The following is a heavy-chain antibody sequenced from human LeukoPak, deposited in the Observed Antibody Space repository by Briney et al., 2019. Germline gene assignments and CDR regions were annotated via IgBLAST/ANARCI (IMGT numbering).Heavy chain of an antibody. CDR2: IYPGDSDT. Sequence: GESLKISCKGSGYSFTSYWTGWVRQMPGKGLEWMGIIYPGDSDTRYSPSFQGQVTISADKSISTAYLQWSSLKASDTAMYYCARRPYYYDSSGYVDYWGQGTLVTVSS. V-gene: IGHV5-51*01. D-gene: IGHD3-22*01. J-gene: IGHJ4*02. CDR3: ARRPYYYDSSGYVDY. CDR1: GYSFTSYW.